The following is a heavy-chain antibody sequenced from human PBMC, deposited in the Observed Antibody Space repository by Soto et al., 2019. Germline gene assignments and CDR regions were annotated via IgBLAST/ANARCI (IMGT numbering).Heavy chain of an antibody. Sequence: SETLSLTCTVSGGSISSYYWSWIRQPPGKGLEWIGYIYYSGSTNYNPSLKSRVTISVDTSKNQFSLKLSSVTAADTAVYYCARVSEGGLRYFDWPTHDAFDIWGQGTMVT. V-gene: IGHV4-59*01. D-gene: IGHD3-9*01. J-gene: IGHJ3*02. CDR3: ARVSEGGLRYFDWPTHDAFDI. CDR1: GGSISSYY. CDR2: IYYSGST.